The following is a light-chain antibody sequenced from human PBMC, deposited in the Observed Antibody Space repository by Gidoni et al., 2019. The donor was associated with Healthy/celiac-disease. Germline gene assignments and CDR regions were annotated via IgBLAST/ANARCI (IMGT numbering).Light chain of an antibody. Sequence: EIVLTQSPGTLSLSPVERATLTCRASQSVSSSYLAWYQQKPGQAPRLLIYDASSRATGIPDRCSGSGAGTDFTLTISRREHEDVAVYYCQQYGSTPPLTFGGGTKVEIK. CDR3: QQYGSTPPLT. CDR2: DAS. V-gene: IGKV3-20*01. J-gene: IGKJ4*01. CDR1: QSVSSSY.